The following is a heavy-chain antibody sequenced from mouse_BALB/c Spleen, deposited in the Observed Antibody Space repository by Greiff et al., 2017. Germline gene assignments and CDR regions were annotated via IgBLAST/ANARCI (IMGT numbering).Heavy chain of an antibody. V-gene: IGHV5-9-4*01. CDR1: GFTFSSYA. CDR3: ARPDGYYAMDY. J-gene: IGHJ4*01. CDR2: ISSGGSYT. D-gene: IGHD2-3*01. Sequence: EVKLVESGGGLVKPGGSLKLSCAASGFTFSSYAMSWVRQSPEKRLEWVAEISSGGSYTYYPDTVTGRFTISRDNAKNTLYLEMSSLRSEDTAMYYCARPDGYYAMDYWGQGTSVTVSS.